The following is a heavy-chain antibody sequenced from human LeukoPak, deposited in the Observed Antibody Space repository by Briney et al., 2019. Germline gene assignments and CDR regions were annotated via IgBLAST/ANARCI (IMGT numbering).Heavy chain of an antibody. CDR3: ARGVYVYGERAQL. D-gene: IGHD4-17*01. CDR2: IIPIFGTA. V-gene: IGHV1-69*05. CDR1: GGTFSSYA. J-gene: IGHJ4*02. Sequence: SVKVSCKASGGTFSSYAISWVRQAPGQGLEWMGRIIPIFGTANYAQKCQGRVTITTDDSKSTAYMELSSLRSEDTAVYYCARGVYVYGERAQLWGQGTLVTVSS.